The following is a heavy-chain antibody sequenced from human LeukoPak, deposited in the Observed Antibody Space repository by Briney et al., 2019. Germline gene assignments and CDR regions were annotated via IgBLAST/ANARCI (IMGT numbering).Heavy chain of an antibody. CDR2: ISDSSSTT. CDR3: AKDGGGYYPYYYYYMDV. D-gene: IGHD3-22*01. Sequence: GGSLRLSCAASGFTFSTYNIHWVRQAPGKGLEWVSYISDSSSTTYYADSLKGRFTISRDNAKNSLYLQMNSLRAEDTAVYYCAKDGGGYYPYYYYYMDVWGKGTTVTISS. J-gene: IGHJ6*03. V-gene: IGHV3-48*01. CDR1: GFTFSTYN.